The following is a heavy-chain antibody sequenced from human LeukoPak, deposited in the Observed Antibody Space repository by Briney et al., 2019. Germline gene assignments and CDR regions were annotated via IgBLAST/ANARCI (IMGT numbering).Heavy chain of an antibody. CDR2: ISAYNGNT. CDR3: ARDGARYCSGGSCYYDY. CDR1: GYTFTSYG. D-gene: IGHD2-15*01. V-gene: IGHV1-18*01. Sequence: GASVKVSCKASGYTFTSYGISWVRQAPGQGLEWMGWISAYNGNTNYAQKLQGRVTITTDTSTSTAYMELRSLRSDHTAVYYCARDGARYCSGGSCYYDYWGQGTLVTVSS. J-gene: IGHJ4*02.